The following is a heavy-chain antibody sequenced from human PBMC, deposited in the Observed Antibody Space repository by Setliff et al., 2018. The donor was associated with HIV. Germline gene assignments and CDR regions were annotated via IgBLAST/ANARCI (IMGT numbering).Heavy chain of an antibody. J-gene: IGHJ2*01. Sequence: GGSLRLSCAASGFTFSDYYMSWIRQAPGKGLEWVGRSRNKANSYTTEYAASVKGRFTISRDDSKNSAYLQMNSLRTEDTAVYYCARVIYGGYWHFDLWGRGTLVTVSS. D-gene: IGHD4-17*01. CDR3: ARVIYGGYWHFDL. CDR1: GFTFSDYY. V-gene: IGHV3-72*01. CDR2: SRNKANSYTT.